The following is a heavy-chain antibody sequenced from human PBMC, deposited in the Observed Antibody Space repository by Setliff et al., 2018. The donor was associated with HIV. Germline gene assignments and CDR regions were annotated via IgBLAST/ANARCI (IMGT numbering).Heavy chain of an antibody. Sequence: GASVKVSCKSSGGTSKTFALNWVRQAPGKGLEWVSAISGSGGSTYYADSVKGRFTISRDNSKNTLYLQMNSLKTEDTAVYYCTSPPGYTGYANNDAFHIWGQGTMVTVSS. J-gene: IGHJ3*02. CDR1: GGTSKTFA. D-gene: IGHD5-12*01. CDR2: ISGSGGST. CDR3: TSPPGYTGYANNDAFHI. V-gene: IGHV3-23*01.